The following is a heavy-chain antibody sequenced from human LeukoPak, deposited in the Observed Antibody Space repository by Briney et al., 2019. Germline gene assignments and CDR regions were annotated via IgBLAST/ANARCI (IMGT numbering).Heavy chain of an antibody. CDR3: AALAVAGTKSPYYFDN. CDR1: GYTLTSSG. J-gene: IGHJ4*02. D-gene: IGHD6-19*01. V-gene: IGHV1-18*01. Sequence: VASVKVSCKASGYTLTSSGISWVRQAPGQGLEWMGWISAYNGNTNYAQKLQGRVTMTTDTSTSTAYMELRSLRSDDTAVYYCAALAVAGTKSPYYFDNWGQGTLVTVSS. CDR2: ISAYNGNT.